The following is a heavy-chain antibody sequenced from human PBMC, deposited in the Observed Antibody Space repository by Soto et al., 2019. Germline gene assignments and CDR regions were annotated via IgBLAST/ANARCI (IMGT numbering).Heavy chain of an antibody. CDR2: ISGSSSYI. D-gene: IGHD1-7*01. Sequence: PGGSLRLSCVASGFTFSSYSINWVRKAPGKGLGWVSSISGSSSYIYYADSVKDRFTISRDNAKNSLYLQMNSLRAEDTAVYYCARGARYNWNYDWFDPWGQGTLVTVSS. CDR1: GFTFSSYS. J-gene: IGHJ5*02. CDR3: ARGARYNWNYDWFDP. V-gene: IGHV3-21*01.